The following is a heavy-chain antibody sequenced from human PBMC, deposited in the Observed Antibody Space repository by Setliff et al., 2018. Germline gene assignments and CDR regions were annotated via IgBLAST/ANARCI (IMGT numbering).Heavy chain of an antibody. D-gene: IGHD2-2*01. CDR1: GFTFSYYW. CDR3: ARARYCSSTSCYYYYYMDV. V-gene: IGHV3-7*01. CDR2: IQQDGSEK. J-gene: IGHJ6*03. Sequence: GGSLRLSCAASGFTFSYYWMSWVRQAPGKGLEWVANIQQDGSEKYHVDPVMGRFTISRDNAKNTLYLQMNSLRAEDTAVYYCARARYCSSTSCYYYYYMDVWGKGTTVTVSS.